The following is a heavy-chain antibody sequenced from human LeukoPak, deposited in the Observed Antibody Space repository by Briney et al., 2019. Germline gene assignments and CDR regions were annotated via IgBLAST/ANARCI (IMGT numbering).Heavy chain of an antibody. D-gene: IGHD2-8*01. CDR2: INPNSGGT. CDR1: GYTFTGYY. Sequence: ASVKVSCKASGYTFTGYYMHWVRQAPGQGLEWMGWINPNSGGTNYAQKFQGRVTMTRDMSISTAYMELSRLRSDDTAVYYCARDKVYCTNGVCYSTPFDYWGQGTLVTVSS. J-gene: IGHJ4*02. CDR3: ARDKVYCTNGVCYSTPFDY. V-gene: IGHV1-2*02.